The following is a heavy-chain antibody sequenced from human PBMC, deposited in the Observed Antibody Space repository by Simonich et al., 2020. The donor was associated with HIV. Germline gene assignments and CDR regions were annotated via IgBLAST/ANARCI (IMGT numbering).Heavy chain of an antibody. D-gene: IGHD3-22*01. Sequence: EVQLVESGGGLVQPGGSLRLSCAASGFTFSSYSMNWVRQAPGKGLGWVSYITSSSSTIYYADSVKGRFTISRDNAKNSLYLQMNSLRAEDTAVYYCATRPFSSDRSGYSQYYFGNWGQGTLVTVSS. CDR1: GFTFSSYS. J-gene: IGHJ4*02. CDR3: ATRPFSSDRSGYSQYYFGN. V-gene: IGHV3-48*01. CDR2: ITSSSSTI.